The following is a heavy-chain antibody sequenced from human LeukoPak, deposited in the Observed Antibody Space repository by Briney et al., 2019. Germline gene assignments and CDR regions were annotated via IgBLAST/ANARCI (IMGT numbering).Heavy chain of an antibody. CDR3: AREVPVDFDI. CDR2: ISAYNVNT. J-gene: IGHJ3*02. CDR1: GYTFTSYG. V-gene: IGHV1-18*01. Sequence: GASVKVSCKASGYTFTSYGISWVRRAPGQGLEWMGWISAYNVNTNEAQNLERRVTQTTDTSASTAYMELRSLRSDVSAVYYCAREVPVDFDIWGQGTMVTVSS.